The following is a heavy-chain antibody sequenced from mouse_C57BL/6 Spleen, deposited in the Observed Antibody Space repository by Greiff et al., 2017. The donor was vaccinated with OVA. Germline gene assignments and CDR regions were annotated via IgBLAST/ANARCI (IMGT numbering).Heavy chain of an antibody. CDR2: INPSNGGT. J-gene: IGHJ3*01. V-gene: IGHV1-53*01. D-gene: IGHD1-1*01. Sequence: QVQLQQPGTALVKPGASVKLSCKASGYHFTSYWMHWVKQRPGQGLAWIGHINPSNGGTHYNETFKSKATLTVDKSSSTAYMQLSSLTSEDSAVYYCAREGYGSSYEAWFAYWGQGTLVTVSA. CDR3: AREGYGSSYEAWFAY. CDR1: GYHFTSYW.